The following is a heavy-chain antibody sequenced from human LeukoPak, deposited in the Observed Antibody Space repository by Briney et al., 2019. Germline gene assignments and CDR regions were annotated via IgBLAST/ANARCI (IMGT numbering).Heavy chain of an antibody. CDR2: IYHSGST. CDR1: GGSISSGGYS. D-gene: IGHD1-26*01. J-gene: IGHJ6*02. Sequence: KASETLSLTCAVSGGSISSGGYSWSWIRQPPGKGLEWIGYIYHSGSTYYNPSLKSRVTISVDRSKNQFSLKLSSVTAADTAVYYCARAYKYSGSSRYYYYGMDVWGQGTTVTVSS. CDR3: ARAYKYSGSSRYYYYGMDV. V-gene: IGHV4-30-2*01.